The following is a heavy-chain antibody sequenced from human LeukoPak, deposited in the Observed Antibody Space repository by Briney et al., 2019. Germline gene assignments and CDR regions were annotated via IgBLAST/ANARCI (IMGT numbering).Heavy chain of an antibody. CDR2: INHSGST. Sequence: SETLSLTCAVYGGSFSGYYWSWIRQPPGKGLEWIGEINHSGSTNYNPSLKSRVTISVDTSKNQCSLKPSSVTAADTAVYYCARIKAARIFGVVNYYYYYYMDVWGKGTTVTVSS. V-gene: IGHV4-34*01. CDR1: GGSFSGYY. D-gene: IGHD3-3*01. J-gene: IGHJ6*03. CDR3: ARIKAARIFGVVNYYYYYYMDV.